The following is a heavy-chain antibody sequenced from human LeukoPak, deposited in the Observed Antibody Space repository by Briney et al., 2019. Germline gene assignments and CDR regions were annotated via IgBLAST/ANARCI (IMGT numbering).Heavy chain of an antibody. J-gene: IGHJ5*02. CDR1: GYSISSGYY. CDR3: ARAGYCTNGVCYGGILENWFDP. Sequence: SKTLSLTCTVSGYSISSGYYWGWIRQPPGKGLEWIGEINHSGSTNYNLSLKSRVTISVDTSKNQFSLKLSSVTAADTAVYYCARAGYCTNGVCYGGILENWFDPWGQGTLVTVSS. D-gene: IGHD2-8*01. CDR2: INHSGST. V-gene: IGHV4-38-2*02.